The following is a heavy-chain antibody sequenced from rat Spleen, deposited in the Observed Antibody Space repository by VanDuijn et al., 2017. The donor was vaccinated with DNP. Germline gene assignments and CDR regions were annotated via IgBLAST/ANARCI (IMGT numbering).Heavy chain of an antibody. V-gene: IGHV5-46*01. CDR3: AREAAFDY. CDR2: IGASGGST. J-gene: IGHJ2*01. Sequence: EVQLIESGGGSVQPGWSMKLSCAASGFTFSSFLMAWVRQAPTEGLEWVATIGASGGSTYYPDSVMGRFTISRDNVQNTVYLQMNSLRSEDTATYYCAREAAFDYWGQGVMVTVSS. CDR1: GFTFSSFL.